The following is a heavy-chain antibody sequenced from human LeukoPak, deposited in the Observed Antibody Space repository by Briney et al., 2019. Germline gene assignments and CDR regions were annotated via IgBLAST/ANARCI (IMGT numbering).Heavy chain of an antibody. CDR2: INPNSGGT. V-gene: IGHV1-2*04. CDR3: ARVKNYYDSSGYYGY. J-gene: IGHJ4*02. D-gene: IGHD3-22*01. Sequence: ASVKVSCKASGYTFTGYYMHWVRQAPGQGLEWMGWINPNSGGTNYAQKFQGWVTMTRDTSISTAYMELSRLRSDDTPVYDCARVKNYYDSSGYYGYWGQGTLVTVSS. CDR1: GYTFTGYY.